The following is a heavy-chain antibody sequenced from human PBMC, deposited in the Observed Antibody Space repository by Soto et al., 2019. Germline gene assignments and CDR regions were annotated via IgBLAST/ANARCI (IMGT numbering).Heavy chain of an antibody. CDR2: INAGNGNT. CDR3: ARPKDYDDCLDL. Sequence: ASVKVSRKASGGTFSSYAISWVRQAPGQRLEWMGWINAGNGNTKYSQKFQGRVTFTRDTSANTAYMELSSLISEDTAVYYCARPKDYDDCLDLWGQGTLVTVSS. CDR1: GGTFSSYA. J-gene: IGHJ4*02. D-gene: IGHD3-22*01. V-gene: IGHV1-3*01.